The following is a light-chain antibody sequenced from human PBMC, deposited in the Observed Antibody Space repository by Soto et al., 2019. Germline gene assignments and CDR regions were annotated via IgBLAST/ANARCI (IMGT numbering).Light chain of an antibody. J-gene: IGKJ2*01. CDR2: DAS. CDR3: QQYNSDSAKA. V-gene: IGKV1-5*01. CDR1: GSSDSR. Sequence: NLSPSVGSSVTITCRMGGSSDSRWAWYQQKSGKAPKMLIYDASSLESGVPSWFSGSGSGREFSLTISRLQPDDFAAYYCQQYNSDSAKAFGQGTKVDI.